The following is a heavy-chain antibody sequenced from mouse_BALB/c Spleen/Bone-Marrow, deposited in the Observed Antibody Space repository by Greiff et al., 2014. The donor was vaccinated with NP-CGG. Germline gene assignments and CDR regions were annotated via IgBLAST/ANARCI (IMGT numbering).Heavy chain of an antibody. CDR2: IDPANGNT. V-gene: IGHV14-3*02. Sequence: VQLQQSGAELVKPGASVKLSCTASCFHIKDTYMHWGKQRPEQGLEWIGRIDPANGNTKYDPKFQGKATITADTSSNTAYLQLSSLTSEDTAVYYCAPYYYGSSQFAYWGQGTLVTVSA. D-gene: IGHD1-1*01. CDR3: APYYYGSSQFAY. CDR1: CFHIKDTY. J-gene: IGHJ3*01.